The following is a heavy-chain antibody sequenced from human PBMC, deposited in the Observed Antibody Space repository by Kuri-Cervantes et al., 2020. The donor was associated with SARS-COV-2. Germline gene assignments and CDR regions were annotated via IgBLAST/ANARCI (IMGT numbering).Heavy chain of an antibody. CDR3: ARSPFIGDLGNAHYYYYMDV. D-gene: IGHD4-17*01. CDR1: GYTLTSYA. CDR2: SNAGNGNT. V-gene: IGHV1-3*02. Sequence: ASVKVSCKASGYTLTSYAMHWVRQAPGQRLEWMGWSNAGNGNTKYSQEFQGRVTITRDTSASTAYMELSSLRSEDTAVYYCARSPFIGDLGNAHYYYYMDVWGKGTTVTVSS. J-gene: IGHJ6*03.